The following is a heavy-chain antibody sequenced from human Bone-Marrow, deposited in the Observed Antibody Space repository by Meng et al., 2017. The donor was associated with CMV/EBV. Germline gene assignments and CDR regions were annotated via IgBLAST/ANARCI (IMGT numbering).Heavy chain of an antibody. Sequence: GSLKIFWGSSGFPFRCCHLSWVRQAPGKGLEWVSVIYSGGSSTYYADSVKGRFTISRDNSKNTLYLQMNSLRAEDTAVYYCAKDLSPLPFYCSSTSCYPVPFDYWGQGTLVTVSS. V-gene: IGHV3-23*03. J-gene: IGHJ4*02. D-gene: IGHD2-2*01. CDR1: GFPFRCCH. CDR2: IYSGGSST. CDR3: AKDLSPLPFYCSSTSCYPVPFDY.